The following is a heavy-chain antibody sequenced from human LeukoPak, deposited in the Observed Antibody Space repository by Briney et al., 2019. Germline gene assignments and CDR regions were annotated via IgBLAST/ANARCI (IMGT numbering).Heavy chain of an antibody. Sequence: KSGGSLRLSCAASGFTFSDAWMSWVHQAPGKGLEWVGHIKSKTAGGTTDYAEPVKGRFSISRDDSKDTVSLEMNSLKTEDTAVYYCATEYYGAYNYWGRGTLVTVSS. J-gene: IGHJ4*02. CDR2: IKSKTAGGTT. V-gene: IGHV3-15*05. CDR1: GFTFSDAW. D-gene: IGHD4-17*01. CDR3: ATEYYGAYNY.